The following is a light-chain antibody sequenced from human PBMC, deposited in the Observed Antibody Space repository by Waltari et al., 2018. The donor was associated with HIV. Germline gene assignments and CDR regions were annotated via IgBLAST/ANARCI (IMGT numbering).Light chain of an antibody. V-gene: IGLV2-11*01. Sequence: QSALTQPRSVSGSPGQSVTISGSGISSDGGDYNFVSWYQQHPGNAPKLLIYDVTKRPSWVPDRFSGSKSGNTASLTISGLQTEDEADYYCCSYAGSYTWVFGGGTKLTVL. CDR1: SSDGGDYNF. J-gene: IGLJ2*01. CDR2: DVT. CDR3: CSYAGSYTWV.